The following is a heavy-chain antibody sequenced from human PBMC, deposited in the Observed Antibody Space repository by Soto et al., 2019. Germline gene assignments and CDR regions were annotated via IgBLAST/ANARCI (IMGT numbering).Heavy chain of an antibody. J-gene: IGHJ4*02. Sequence: QLQLQESGPGLVKPSETLSLTCTVSGGSISSSSYYWGWIRQPPGKGLEWIGSIYYSGSTYYNPSLKSRVTISVDTSKNQFSLKLSSVTAADTAVYYCARRAMGIGGFAYWGQGTLVTVSS. CDR1: GGSISSSSYY. CDR3: ARRAMGIGGFAY. CDR2: IYYSGST. V-gene: IGHV4-39*01. D-gene: IGHD5-18*01.